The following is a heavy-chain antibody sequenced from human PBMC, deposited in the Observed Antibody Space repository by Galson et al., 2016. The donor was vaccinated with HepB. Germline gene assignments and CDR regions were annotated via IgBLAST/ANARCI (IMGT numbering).Heavy chain of an antibody. CDR1: GFTFSSCA. J-gene: IGHJ4*02. D-gene: IGHD2-2*01. Sequence: SLRLSCAASGFTFSSCAMHWVRQAPGKGLEWVAVIWYDGSKKYYADSVKGRFTISRDNSQNTLYLQMNSLRAADTAFYYCARDAEGYCSGTTCYPDYWGPRTLVTVSS. CDR2: IWYDGSKK. CDR3: ARDAEGYCSGTTCYPDY. V-gene: IGHV3-33*01.